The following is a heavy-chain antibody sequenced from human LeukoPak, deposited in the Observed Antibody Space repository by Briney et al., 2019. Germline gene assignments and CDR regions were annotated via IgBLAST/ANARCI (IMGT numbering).Heavy chain of an antibody. CDR1: GGSISSYY. D-gene: IGHD3-3*01. CDR2: IYYSGST. CDR3: ARGRRRITIFGVAPGGAFDI. J-gene: IGHJ3*02. V-gene: IGHV4-59*12. Sequence: SETLSLTCTVSGGSISSYYWSWIRQPPGKGLEWIGYIYYSGSTNYNPSLKSRVTISVDTYKNQFSLKLSSVTAADTAVYYCARGRRRITIFGVAPGGAFDIWGQGTMVTVSS.